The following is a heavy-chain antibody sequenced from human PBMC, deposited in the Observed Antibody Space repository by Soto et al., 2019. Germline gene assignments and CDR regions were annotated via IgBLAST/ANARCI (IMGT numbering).Heavy chain of an antibody. Sequence: LGLSCSASGFTFSSYSMNWVRQAPGKRLEWVSSISSSSSYIYYADSVKGRFTISRDNAKNSLYLQMNSLRAGDTAVYYCATASKAMATFPDAFDIWGQGTMVTVSS. D-gene: IGHD5-18*01. J-gene: IGHJ3*02. CDR3: ATASKAMATFPDAFDI. V-gene: IGHV3-21*01. CDR1: GFTFSSYS. CDR2: ISSSSSYI.